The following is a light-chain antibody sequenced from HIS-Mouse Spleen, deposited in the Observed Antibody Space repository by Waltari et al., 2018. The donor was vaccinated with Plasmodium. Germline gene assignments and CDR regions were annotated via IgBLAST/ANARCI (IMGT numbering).Light chain of an antibody. CDR1: SSDVGGYNY. Sequence: QSALTQPPSASGSPGQSVTISCTGTSSDVGGYNYVSWYQQHPGKAPKLMIYEVSKRPSVVPDRFSGSKAGNTASLTVSGLQAEDEADYYCSSYAGSNNLVFGGGIKLTVL. J-gene: IGLJ2*01. CDR2: EVS. CDR3: SSYAGSNNLV. V-gene: IGLV2-8*01.